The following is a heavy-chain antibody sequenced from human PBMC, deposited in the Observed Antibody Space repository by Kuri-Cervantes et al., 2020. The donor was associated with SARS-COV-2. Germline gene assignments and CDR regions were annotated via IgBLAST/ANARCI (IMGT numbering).Heavy chain of an antibody. CDR3: AKAEEYYYDPDY. CDR1: GYTFTGYY. CDR2: INPNSGGT. Sequence: ASVKVSCKASGYTFTGYYMHWVRQAPGQGLEWMGWINPNSGGTNYAQKFQGWVTMTRDTSISTVYMELSRLRSDDTAVYYCAKAEEYYYDPDYWGQGTLVTVSS. J-gene: IGHJ4*02. V-gene: IGHV1-2*04. D-gene: IGHD3-22*01.